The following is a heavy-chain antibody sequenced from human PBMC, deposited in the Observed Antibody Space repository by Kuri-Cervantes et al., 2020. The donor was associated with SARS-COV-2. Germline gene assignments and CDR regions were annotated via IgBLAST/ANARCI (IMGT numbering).Heavy chain of an antibody. CDR3: TTLIDY. CDR2: VRGKANYYAT. Sequence: GESLKISCAASGFTFSGYAMSWVRQAPGKGLEWVGRVRGKANYYATAYAASVKGRFTISRDDLKNMAYLQMNGLRTEDTAVYYCTTLIDYWGQGAPVTVSS. J-gene: IGHJ4*02. CDR1: GFTFSGYA. V-gene: IGHV3-73*01.